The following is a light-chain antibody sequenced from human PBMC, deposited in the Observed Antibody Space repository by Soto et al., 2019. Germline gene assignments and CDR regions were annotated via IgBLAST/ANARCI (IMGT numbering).Light chain of an antibody. CDR3: QQYENLPT. V-gene: IGKV1-33*01. CDR1: QNINNY. CDR2: DAS. J-gene: IGKJ5*01. Sequence: DIQITQSACCVSVSVVHGVTITCQASQNINNYLNWYQQKPGRAPKLLIYDASNLEAGVPSRFRGSGSGKDFTFTISRLQPEDIAPYYCQQYENLPTFGQGTRLEIK.